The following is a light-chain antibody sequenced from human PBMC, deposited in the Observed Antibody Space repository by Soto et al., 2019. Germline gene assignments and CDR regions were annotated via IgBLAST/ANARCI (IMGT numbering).Light chain of an antibody. CDR3: TSYAGSNFPVV. CDR1: SSDIGRYNF. J-gene: IGLJ2*01. CDR2: DVT. V-gene: IGLV2-8*01. Sequence: QSVLTQPPSASGSPGQSVTISCTGASSDIGRYNFVSWYQQHPDKAPKLLIYDVTQPPSGVPDRFSGSKSGNTASLTVSGLLAEDEADYYCTSYAGSNFPVVFGGGPKVTAL.